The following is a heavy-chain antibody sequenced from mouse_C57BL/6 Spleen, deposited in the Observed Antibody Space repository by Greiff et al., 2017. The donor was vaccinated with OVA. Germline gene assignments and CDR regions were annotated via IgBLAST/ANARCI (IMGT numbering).Heavy chain of an antibody. CDR1: GYSFTGYY. CDR2: INPSTGGT. J-gene: IGHJ2*02. V-gene: IGHV1-42*01. Sequence: VQLKESGPELVKPGASVKISCKASGYSFTGYYMNWVKQSPEKSLEWIGEINPSTGGTTYNQKLKAKATLTVDKSSSTAYMQLKSLTSEDTAVYYCARGATVESFDYWGQGTSLTVSS. D-gene: IGHD1-1*01. CDR3: ARGATVESFDY.